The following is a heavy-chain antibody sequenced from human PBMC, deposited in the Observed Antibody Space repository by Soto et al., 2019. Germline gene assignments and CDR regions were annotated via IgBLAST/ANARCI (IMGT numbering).Heavy chain of an antibody. CDR1: GGSISSGDYY. CDR2: IYYSGST. J-gene: IGHJ5*02. CDR3: ASFGPRRYSVGDWFDP. Sequence: SETLSLTCTVSGGSISSGDYYWSWIRQPPGKGLEWIGYIYYSGSTYYNPSLKSRVTISVDTSKNQFSLKLSSVTAADTAVYYCASFGPRRYSVGDWFDPWGQGTLVTVSS. D-gene: IGHD3-9*01. V-gene: IGHV4-30-4*01.